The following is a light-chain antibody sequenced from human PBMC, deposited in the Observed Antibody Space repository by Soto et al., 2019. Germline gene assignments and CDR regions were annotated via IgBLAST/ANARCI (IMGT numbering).Light chain of an antibody. V-gene: IGKV1-39*01. Sequence: DIQLTQSPSSLSASVGDRVTITCRASQSISSYVSWYQQKPGKAPKLLIYGASSLQRGVPSRFSGSGSGPDFTLTISSLQPEDFSTYYCQQEATVGQGTKLEIK. CDR3: QQEAT. CDR2: GAS. CDR1: QSISSY. J-gene: IGKJ2*01.